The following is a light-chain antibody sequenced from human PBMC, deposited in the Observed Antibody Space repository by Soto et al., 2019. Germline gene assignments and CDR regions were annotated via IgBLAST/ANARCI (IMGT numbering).Light chain of an antibody. J-gene: IGKJ1*01. CDR3: QQYSSYWT. Sequence: DIQMTQSPSTLSASLGDRVTITCRASQSIGNWLAWYQQKPGKAPKVLIYAASDLKSGVPSRFSGSGSGAEYTLTISSLQPDDSATYHCQQYSSYWTFGQGTKVDIK. V-gene: IGKV1-5*01. CDR1: QSIGNW. CDR2: AAS.